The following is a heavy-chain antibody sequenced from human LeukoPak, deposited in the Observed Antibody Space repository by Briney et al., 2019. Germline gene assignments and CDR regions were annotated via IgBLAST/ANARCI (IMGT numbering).Heavy chain of an antibody. J-gene: IGHJ6*02. D-gene: IGHD3-3*01. CDR1: GYTFTIYG. V-gene: IGHV1-18*01. Sequence: GASVKVSCKASGYTFTIYGISWVRQAPGQGLEWMGWISAYNGNTNYAQKLQGRVTMTTDTSTSTAYMELRSLRSDDTAVYYCARDTIFGVVIGPYSVWGQGTTVTVSS. CDR2: ISAYNGNT. CDR3: ARDTIFGVVIGPYSV.